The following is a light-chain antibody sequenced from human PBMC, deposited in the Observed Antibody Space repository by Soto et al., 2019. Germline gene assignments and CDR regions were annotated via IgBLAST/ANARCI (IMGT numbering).Light chain of an antibody. CDR2: DAS. V-gene: IGKV1-33*01. CDR1: QDISNY. J-gene: IGKJ2*01. CDR3: QQYDNLQYT. Sequence: DIQMTQSPSSLSASVGDRVTITCQASQDISNYLNWYQQKPGKAPKLLIYDASNLETGVPSRFSGSGSGPDFTFTISSLQPEDIATYYCQQYDNLQYTFGQGTKLEIK.